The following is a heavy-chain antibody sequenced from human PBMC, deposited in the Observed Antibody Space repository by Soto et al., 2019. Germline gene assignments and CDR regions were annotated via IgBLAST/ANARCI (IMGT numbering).Heavy chain of an antibody. D-gene: IGHD6-19*01. CDR3: AKEGAMAGAGYFDY. V-gene: IGHV3-23*01. CDR2: IIGNGRNT. Sequence: PGGSLRLSCAASEFTFSNYAMSWVRQAPGKGPEWVSAIIGNGRNTYYADSVKGRFTVSRDNSKNTLYLQMNSLRAEDTAVYYCAKEGAMAGAGYFDYWGQGALVTVSS. CDR1: EFTFSNYA. J-gene: IGHJ4*02.